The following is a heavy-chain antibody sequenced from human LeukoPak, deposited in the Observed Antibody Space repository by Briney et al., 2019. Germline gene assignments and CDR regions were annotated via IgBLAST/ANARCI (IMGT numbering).Heavy chain of an antibody. CDR3: AKPYSSSWYTGGGFDY. V-gene: IGHV4-39*01. CDR2: IYYSGST. Sequence: PPETLSLTCTVSGGSISSSSYYWGWIRQPPGKGLEWIGSIYYSGSTYYNPSLKSRVTISVDTSKNQFSLKLSSVTAADTAVYYCAKPYSSSWYTGGGFDYWGQGTLVTVSS. D-gene: IGHD6-13*01. J-gene: IGHJ4*02. CDR1: GGSISSSSYY.